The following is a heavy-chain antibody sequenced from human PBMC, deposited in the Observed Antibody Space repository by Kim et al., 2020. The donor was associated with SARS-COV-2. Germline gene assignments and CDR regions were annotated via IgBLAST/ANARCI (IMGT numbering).Heavy chain of an antibody. CDR1: GYTFTSYY. Sequence: ASVKVSCKASGYTFTSYYMHWVRQAPGQGLEWMGIINPSGGSPSYAQKFQGRVTMPRDTSTSTAYMELSSLLSEDTAVYYCARARLIAAAVTAYAFDIWGQGTMVTVSS. J-gene: IGHJ3*02. CDR3: ARARLIAAAVTAYAFDI. V-gene: IGHV1-46*01. CDR2: INPSGGSP. D-gene: IGHD6-13*01.